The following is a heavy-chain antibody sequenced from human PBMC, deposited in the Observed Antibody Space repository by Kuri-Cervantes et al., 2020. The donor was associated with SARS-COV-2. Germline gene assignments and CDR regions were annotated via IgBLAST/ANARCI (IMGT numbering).Heavy chain of an antibody. CDR3: ASFGSGWYDDAFDI. CDR1: GFMFSRYW. CDR2: ISSSSSYT. Sequence: GGSLRLSCAASGFMFSRYWMSWVRQAPGKGLEWVSYISSSSSYTNYADSVKGRFTISRDNAKNSLYLQMNSLRAEDTAVYYCASFGSGWYDDAFDIWGQGTMVTVSS. J-gene: IGHJ3*02. D-gene: IGHD6-19*01. V-gene: IGHV3-11*03.